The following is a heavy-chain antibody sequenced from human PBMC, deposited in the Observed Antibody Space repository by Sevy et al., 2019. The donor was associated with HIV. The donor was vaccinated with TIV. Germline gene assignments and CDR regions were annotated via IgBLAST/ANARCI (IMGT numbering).Heavy chain of an antibody. CDR3: ARENDVCSGWTDIDY. J-gene: IGHJ4*02. V-gene: IGHV3-7*03. CDR2: INEGGNKK. D-gene: IGHD6-19*01. CDR1: GFTFSNCW. Sequence: GGSLRLSCAASGFTFSNCWMSWVRQAPGKGLEWVANINEGGNKKFYLDSVKGRFTISRDNAKNSLFLQMNSLTAEDTALYYCARENDVCSGWTDIDYWGQGTLVTVSS.